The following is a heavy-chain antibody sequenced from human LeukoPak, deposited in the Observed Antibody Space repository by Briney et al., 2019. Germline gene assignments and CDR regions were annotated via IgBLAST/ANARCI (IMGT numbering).Heavy chain of an antibody. D-gene: IGHD1-1*01. V-gene: IGHV4-59*08. CDR2: IYYSGST. CDR1: GGSISGSY. J-gene: IGHJ4*02. Sequence: SETLSLTCTVSGGSISGSYWSWIRQPPGKGLEWIGYIYYSGSTNYNPSLKSRVTISVDTSKNQISLKLRSVTAADTAVYYCARGFRGTADYWGQGTLVTVSS. CDR3: ARGFRGTADY.